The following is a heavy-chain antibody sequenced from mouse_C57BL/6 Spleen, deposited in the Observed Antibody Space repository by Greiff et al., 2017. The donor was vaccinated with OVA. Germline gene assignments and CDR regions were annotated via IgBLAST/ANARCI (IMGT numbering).Heavy chain of an antibody. CDR2: ISSGGSYT. CDR1: GFTFSSYG. V-gene: IGHV5-6*02. Sequence: VMLVESGGDLVKPGGSLKLSCAASGFTFSSYGMSWVRQTPDKRLEWVATISSGGSYTYYPDSVKGRFTISRDNAKNTLYLQMSSLKSEDTAMYYCARRDWYFDVWGTGTTVTVSS. CDR3: ARRDWYFDV. J-gene: IGHJ1*03.